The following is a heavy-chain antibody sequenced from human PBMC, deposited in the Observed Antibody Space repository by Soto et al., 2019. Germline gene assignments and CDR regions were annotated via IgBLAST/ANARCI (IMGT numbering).Heavy chain of an antibody. CDR2: ISSSSSYI. CDR1: GFTFSSYS. D-gene: IGHD2-2*01. V-gene: IGHV3-21*01. J-gene: IGHJ3*02. CDR3: ARSLRVPDAFDI. Sequence: EVQLVESGGGLVKPGGSLRLSCAASGFTFSSYSMNWVRQAPGKGLEWVSSISSSSSYIYYADSVKGRFTISRDNAKNSLYRQMNSLRAEDTAVYYCARSLRVPDAFDIWGQGTMVTVSS.